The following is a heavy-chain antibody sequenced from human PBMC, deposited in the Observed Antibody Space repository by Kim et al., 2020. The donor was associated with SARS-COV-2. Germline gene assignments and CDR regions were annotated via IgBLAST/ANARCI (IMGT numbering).Heavy chain of an antibody. D-gene: IGHD2-15*01. CDR2: IYYSGST. Sequence: SETLSLTCTVSGGSISSGGYYWSWIRQHPGKGLEWIGYIYYSGSTYYNPSLKSRVTISVDTSKNQFSLKLSSVTAADTAVYYCARDRLGGTLDYWGQGTLVTVSS. J-gene: IGHJ4*02. CDR1: GGSISSGGYY. CDR3: ARDRLGGTLDY. V-gene: IGHV4-31*03.